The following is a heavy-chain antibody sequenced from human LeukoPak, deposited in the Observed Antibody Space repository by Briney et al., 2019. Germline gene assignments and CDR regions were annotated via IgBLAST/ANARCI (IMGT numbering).Heavy chain of an antibody. CDR2: IYYSGST. V-gene: IGHV4-59*01. D-gene: IGHD6-13*01. Sequence: SETLSLTCTVSGGFISSYYWSWIRQPPGKGLEWIGYIYYSGSTNYNPSLKSRVTISVDTSKNQFSLKLSSVTAADTAVYYCARARIAAAGLFDYLGQGTLGTGSS. CDR3: ARARIAAAGLFDY. J-gene: IGHJ4*01. CDR1: GGFISSYY.